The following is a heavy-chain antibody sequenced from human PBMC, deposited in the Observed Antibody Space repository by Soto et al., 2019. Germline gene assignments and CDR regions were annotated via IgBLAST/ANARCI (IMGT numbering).Heavy chain of an antibody. J-gene: IGHJ4*02. V-gene: IGHV4-34*01. CDR3: ARVFSVVPTPTRSNVY. CDR1: GGSFSGYY. CDR2: INHSGST. Sequence: PSETLSLTCAVYGGSFSGYYWSWIRQPPGKGLEWIGEINHSGSTNYNPSLKSRVTISVDTSKNQFSLKLSSVTAADTAVYYCARVFSVVPTPTRSNVYWGPGILVTVFS. D-gene: IGHD2-2*01.